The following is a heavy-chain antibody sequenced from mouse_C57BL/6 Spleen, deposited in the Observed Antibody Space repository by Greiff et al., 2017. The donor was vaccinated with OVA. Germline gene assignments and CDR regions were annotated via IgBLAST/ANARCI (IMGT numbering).Heavy chain of an antibody. Sequence: VQLKQSGPELVKPGASVKMSCKASGYTFTDYNMHWVKQSHGKSLEWIGYINPNNGGTSYNQKFKGKATLTVNKSSSTAYMELRSLTSEDSAVYYCARRIYYGNYEAWFAYWGQGTLVTVSA. CDR1: GYTFTDYN. V-gene: IGHV1-22*01. J-gene: IGHJ3*01. CDR3: ARRIYYGNYEAWFAY. D-gene: IGHD2-1*01. CDR2: INPNNGGT.